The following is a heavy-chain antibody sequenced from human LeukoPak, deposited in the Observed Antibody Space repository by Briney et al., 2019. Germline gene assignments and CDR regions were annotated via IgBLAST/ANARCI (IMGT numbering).Heavy chain of an antibody. CDR2: ISGRDGRT. Sequence: PGGSLRLSCAASGFTFSSHAMSWVRQAPGRGLEWVSAISGRDGRTYYTDSVKGRFTISRDNSRDTLYLQMNSLRAEDAAVYYCAKPPAPLWGRGDYWGQGTLVTVSS. CDR3: AKPPAPLWGRGDY. V-gene: IGHV3-23*01. CDR1: GFTFSSHA. J-gene: IGHJ4*02. D-gene: IGHD3-16*01.